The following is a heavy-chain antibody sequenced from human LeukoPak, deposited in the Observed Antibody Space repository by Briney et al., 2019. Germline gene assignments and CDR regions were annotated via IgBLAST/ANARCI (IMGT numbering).Heavy chain of an antibody. CDR1: GGSISNYY. V-gene: IGHV4-4*07. CDR2: IYGSGYT. CDR3: ARGRNDYGDYGGSNWFDP. Sequence: SETLSLTCTVSGGSISNYYWSWIRQPAGKGLEWIGRIYGSGYTNSNPSLKSRLTMSVDTSNNHFSLKLSSVTAADTAVYYCARGRNDYGDYGGSNWFDPWGQGTLVTVSS. D-gene: IGHD4-17*01. J-gene: IGHJ5*02.